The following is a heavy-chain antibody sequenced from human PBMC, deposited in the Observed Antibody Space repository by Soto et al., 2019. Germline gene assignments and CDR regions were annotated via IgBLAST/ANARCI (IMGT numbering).Heavy chain of an antibody. Sequence: ASVKVSCKASGYTFTGYYMHWVRQAPGQGLEWMGWINPNSGGTNYAQKFQGWVTMTRDTSISTAYMELSRLRSDDTAVYYCAKSGLYSRTSPPLYFDYWGQGTLVTVSS. CDR3: AKSGLYSRTSPPLYFDY. V-gene: IGHV1-2*04. J-gene: IGHJ4*01. D-gene: IGHD1-26*01. CDR2: INPNSGGT. CDR1: GYTFTGYY.